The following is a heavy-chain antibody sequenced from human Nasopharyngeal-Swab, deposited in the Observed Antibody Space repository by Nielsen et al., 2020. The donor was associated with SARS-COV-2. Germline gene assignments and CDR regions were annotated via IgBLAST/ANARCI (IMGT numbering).Heavy chain of an antibody. CDR3: ARDLPPVGCSGGSCYSP. Sequence: SLKISCAASGFPFSSYGMHWVRQAPGKGLEWVAVIWYDGSNKYYADSVKGRFTISRDNSKNTLYLQMNSLRAEDTAVYYCARDLPPVGCSGGSCYSPWGQGTLVTVSS. CDR2: IWYDGSNK. CDR1: GFPFSSYG. D-gene: IGHD2-15*01. J-gene: IGHJ5*02. V-gene: IGHV3-33*01.